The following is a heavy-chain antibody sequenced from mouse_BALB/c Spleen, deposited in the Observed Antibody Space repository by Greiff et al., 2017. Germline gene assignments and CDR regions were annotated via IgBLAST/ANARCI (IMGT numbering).Heavy chain of an antibody. CDR1: GFTFSSYA. CDR3: ARGGNFDY. V-gene: IGHV5-6-5*01. Sequence: DVQLVETGGGLVKPGGSLKLSCAASGFTFSSYAMSWVRQTPEKRLEWVASISSGGSTYYPDSVKGRFTISRDNARNILYLQMSSLRSEDTAMYYCARGGNFDYWGQGTTLTVSS. CDR2: ISSGGST. J-gene: IGHJ2*01.